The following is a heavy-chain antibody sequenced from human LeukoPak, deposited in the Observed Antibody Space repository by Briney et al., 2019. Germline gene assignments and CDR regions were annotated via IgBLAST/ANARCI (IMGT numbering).Heavy chain of an antibody. CDR3: ARADSSGWYRPDYFDY. J-gene: IGHJ4*02. V-gene: IGHV3-30*04. D-gene: IGHD6-19*01. CDR2: ISSDGSNK. CDR1: GFTFSSYA. Sequence: PGTSLRLSYAASGFTFSSYAMHWVRQAPGKGLEWVAAISSDGSNKYSEHGRFTISRDNSKNTLYLQMNSLRAEDTAVYYCARADSSGWYRPDYFDYWGQGTLVTVSS.